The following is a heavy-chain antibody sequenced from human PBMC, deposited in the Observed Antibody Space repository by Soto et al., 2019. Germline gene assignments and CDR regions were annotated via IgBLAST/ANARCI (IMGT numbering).Heavy chain of an antibody. CDR2: ISGSGGST. CDR3: AKGGGYSGSDHSYGMDV. V-gene: IGHV3-23*01. CDR1: GFTFSSYA. J-gene: IGHJ6*02. Sequence: GGSLRLSCAASGFTFSSYAMSWVRQAPGKGLEWVSAISGSGGSTYYADSVKGRFTISRDNSKNTLYLQMNSLRAEDTAVYYCAKGGGYSGSDHSYGMDVWGQGTTVTVSS. D-gene: IGHD5-12*01.